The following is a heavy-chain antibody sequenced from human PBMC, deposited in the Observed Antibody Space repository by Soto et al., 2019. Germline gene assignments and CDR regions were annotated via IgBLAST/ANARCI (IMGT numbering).Heavy chain of an antibody. V-gene: IGHV4-39*01. D-gene: IGHD4-17*01. CDR2: IYYSGST. J-gene: IGHJ6*02. CDR3: ARPSTVTTSDYYYGMDV. CDR1: GGSISSSSYY. Sequence: PETLSLTCTVSGGSISSSSYYWGWIRQPPGKGLEWIGSIYYSGSTYYNPSLKSRVTISVDTSKNQFSLKLSSVTAADTAVYYCARPSTVTTSDYYYGMDVWGQGTTVNVSS.